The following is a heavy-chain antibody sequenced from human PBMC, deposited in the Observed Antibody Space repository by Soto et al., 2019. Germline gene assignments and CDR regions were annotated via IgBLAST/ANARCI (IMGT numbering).Heavy chain of an antibody. CDR3: SGGGSPGRLDWLDP. D-gene: IGHD3-16*01. Sequence: PSETLSLTCAVSGGSINSVNWWSWVRQPPGRGLEWIGELYHSGNTKYNPSLKSRVTISVDKSKNQFSLNLRSVTAADTAVYYCSGGGSPGRLDWLDPWGQGILVTAYS. V-gene: IGHV4-4*02. CDR1: GGSINSVNW. J-gene: IGHJ5*02. CDR2: LYHSGNT.